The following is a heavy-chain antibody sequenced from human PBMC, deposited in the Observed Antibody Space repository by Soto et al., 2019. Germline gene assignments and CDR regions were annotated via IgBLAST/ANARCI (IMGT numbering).Heavy chain of an antibody. Sequence: QVQLQESGPGLVKPSETLSLTCTVSGGSVSSGSYYWTWIRQSPGKGLEWVGYIYYNGATSYNPSLKSRVTISRVTSKNQFSLKLTSVTAADTAVSYCARNDAACDIWGQGTMLSVSS. J-gene: IGHJ3*02. CDR2: IYYNGAT. V-gene: IGHV4-61*01. CDR3: ARNDAACDI. CDR1: GGSVSSGSYY.